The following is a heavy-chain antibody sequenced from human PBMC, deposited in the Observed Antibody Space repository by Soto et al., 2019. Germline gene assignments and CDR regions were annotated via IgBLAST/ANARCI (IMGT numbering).Heavy chain of an antibody. CDR2: INPNSGGT. V-gene: IGHV1-2*04. CDR3: ARAFYSSSSPKDYYYGMDV. D-gene: IGHD6-6*01. J-gene: IGHJ6*02. CDR1: GYTFTGYY. Sequence: ASVKVSCKASGYTFTGYYMHWVRQAPGQGLEWMGWINPNSGGTNYAQKFQGWVTMTRDTSISTAYMELSRLRSDDTAVYYCARAFYSSSSPKDYYYGMDVWGQGTTVSGSS.